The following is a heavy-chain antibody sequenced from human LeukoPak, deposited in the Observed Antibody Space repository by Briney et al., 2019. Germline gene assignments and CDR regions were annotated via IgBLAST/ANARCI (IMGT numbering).Heavy chain of an antibody. Sequence: ASVKLSCKASGYTFTGYYMHWVRQPPGQGLEWMGWINPNSGGTNYAQKFQGRVTMTRDTSISTDYMELSRVRVENTPAYYCARGSLKVGGATGYWGQGTLVTVSS. J-gene: IGHJ4*02. CDR3: ARGSLKVGGATGY. CDR2: INPNSGGT. CDR1: GYTFTGYY. V-gene: IGHV1-2*02. D-gene: IGHD1-26*01.